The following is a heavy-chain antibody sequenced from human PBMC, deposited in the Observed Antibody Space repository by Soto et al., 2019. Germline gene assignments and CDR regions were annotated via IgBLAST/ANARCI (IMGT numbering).Heavy chain of an antibody. D-gene: IGHD3-3*01. V-gene: IGHV1-69*13. CDR1: GGTFSSYA. J-gene: IGHJ6*02. CDR3: ARDSGYDFWSGYYMNYYYYGMDV. Sequence: GASVKVSCKASGGTFSSYAISWVRQAPGQGLEWMGGIIPIFGTANYAQKFQGRVTITADESTSTAYMELSSLRSEDTAVYYCARDSGYDFWSGYYMNYYYYGMDVWGQGTTVTVSS. CDR2: IIPIFGTA.